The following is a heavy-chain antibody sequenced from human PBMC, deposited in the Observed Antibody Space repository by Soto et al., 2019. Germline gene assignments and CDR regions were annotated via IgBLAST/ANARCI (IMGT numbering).Heavy chain of an antibody. V-gene: IGHV3-9*01. CDR3: EKAYTWKTTSPIDY. CDR2: ISWNSGSI. J-gene: IGHJ4*02. D-gene: IGHD1-1*01. CDR1: GFTFDDYA. Sequence: GGSLRLSCAASGFTFDDYAMHWVRQAPGKGLEWVSGISWNSGSIGYADSVKGRFTISRDNAKNSLYLQMNSLRAEDTALYYCEKAYTWKTTSPIDYWGQGTLVTVSS.